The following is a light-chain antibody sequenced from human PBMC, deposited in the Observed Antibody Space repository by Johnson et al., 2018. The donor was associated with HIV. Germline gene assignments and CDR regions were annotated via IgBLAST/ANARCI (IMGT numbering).Light chain of an antibody. J-gene: IGLJ1*01. Sequence: QSVLTQPPSVSAAPGQMVTISCSGSSSNIGNNYVSWYQQLPGTAPKLLIYENNKRPSGIPDRFSGSKSGTSATLGITGLQTGDEADYYCGTWKSSLSAGGVFGTGTKVTVL. V-gene: IGLV1-51*02. CDR1: SSNIGNNY. CDR3: GTWKSSLSAGGV. CDR2: ENN.